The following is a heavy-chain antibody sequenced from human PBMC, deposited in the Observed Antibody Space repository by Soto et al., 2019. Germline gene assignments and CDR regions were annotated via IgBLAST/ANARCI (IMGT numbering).Heavy chain of an antibody. V-gene: IGHV3-48*02. CDR2: ISSGGDTI. D-gene: IGHD2-21*02. CDR3: ARDRSKMYGVVTPIDY. Sequence: GGSLRLSCAVSGFTFSPYSMNWVRQAPGKGLEWISYISSGGDTIYYADSVRGRFTVSRDNTKNSLYLQMDSLRDEDTAVYYCARDRSKMYGVVTPIDYWGQGTLVTVSS. CDR1: GFTFSPYS. J-gene: IGHJ4*02.